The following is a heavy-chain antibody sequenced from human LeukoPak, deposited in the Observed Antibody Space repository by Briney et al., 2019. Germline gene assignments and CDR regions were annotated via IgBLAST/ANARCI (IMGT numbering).Heavy chain of an antibody. CDR1: GGSISSSDFY. Sequence: PSETLSLTCTVSGGSISSSDFYWGWIRQPPGKGLEWIGSISYSGNTYYNPSLKSRVTISVDTSKNQFSLKLSSVTAADTAVYYCASIGNYYGSGGDYWGQGTLVTVSS. J-gene: IGHJ4*02. D-gene: IGHD3-10*01. V-gene: IGHV4-39*07. CDR3: ASIGNYYGSGGDY. CDR2: ISYSGNT.